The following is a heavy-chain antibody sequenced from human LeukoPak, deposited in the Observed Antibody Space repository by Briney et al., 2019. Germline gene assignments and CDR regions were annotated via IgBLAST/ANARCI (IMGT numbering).Heavy chain of an antibody. CDR3: VRGGGSSGWFNWFDP. Sequence: PSETLSLTCTVSGGSISSYYWSWIRQPLGKGLEWIGYIYYSGSTNYNPSLKSRVTISVDTSKNQFSLKLSSVTAADTAVYYCVRGGGSSGWFNWFDPWGQGTLVTVSS. V-gene: IGHV4-59*08. D-gene: IGHD6-19*01. CDR2: IYYSGST. J-gene: IGHJ5*02. CDR1: GGSISSYY.